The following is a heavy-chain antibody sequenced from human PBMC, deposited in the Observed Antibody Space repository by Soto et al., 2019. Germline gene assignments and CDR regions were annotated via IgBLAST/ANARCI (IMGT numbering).Heavy chain of an antibody. D-gene: IGHD2-2*01. J-gene: IGHJ6*02. CDR3: ARTESSTSAYYYYYYGMDV. CDR2: MNPNSGNT. V-gene: IGHV1-8*01. CDR1: GYTFTSYD. Sequence: GASVKVSCKASGYTFTSYDINWVRQATGQGLEWMGWMNPNSGNTGCAQKFQGRVTMTRNTSISTAYMELSSLRSEDTAVYYCARTESSTSAYYYYYYGMDVWGQGTTVTVSS.